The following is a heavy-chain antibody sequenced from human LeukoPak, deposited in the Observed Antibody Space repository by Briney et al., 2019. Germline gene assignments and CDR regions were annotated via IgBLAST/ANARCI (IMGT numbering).Heavy chain of an antibody. CDR2: INPNSGGT. J-gene: IGHJ6*03. CDR3: ARDLYAARGKYYYYYMDV. CDR1: GYTFTGYY. D-gene: IGHD6-25*01. Sequence: ASVKVSCKASGYTFTGYYMHWVRQAPGQGLEWMGWINPNSGGTNYAQKFQGRVTMTRDTSISTAYMELSRLRSDDTAVYYCARDLYAARGKYYYYYMDVWGKGTTVTVSS. V-gene: IGHV1-2*02.